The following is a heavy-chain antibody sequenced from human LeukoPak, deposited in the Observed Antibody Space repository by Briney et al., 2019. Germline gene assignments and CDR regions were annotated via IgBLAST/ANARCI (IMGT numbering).Heavy chain of an antibody. CDR3: ARMTGYYGLGMDV. J-gene: IGHJ6*04. CDR2: ISAYNGNT. CDR1: GYTFTSYG. Sequence: ASVTVSCMASGYTFTSYGISWVRQAPGQGLEGMGWISAYNGNTNYAQKLQGRVTMTTDTSTTTAYMELRSLRSDDTAVYYCARMTGYYGLGMDVWGKGTTVTVSS. D-gene: IGHD3-10*01. V-gene: IGHV1-18*04.